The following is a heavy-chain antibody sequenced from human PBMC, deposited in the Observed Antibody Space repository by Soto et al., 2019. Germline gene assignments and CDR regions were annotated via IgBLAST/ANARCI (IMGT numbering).Heavy chain of an antibody. CDR3: ATSPFIVVVPAAPGFDY. D-gene: IGHD2-2*01. J-gene: IGHJ4*02. Sequence: ASVKVSCKASGGTFSSYAISWVRQAPGQGLEWMGGFDPEDGETIYAQKFQGRVTMTEDTSTDTAYMELSSLRSEDTAVYYCATSPFIVVVPAAPGFDYWGQGTLVTVPQ. CDR2: FDPEDGET. CDR1: GGTFSSYA. V-gene: IGHV1-24*01.